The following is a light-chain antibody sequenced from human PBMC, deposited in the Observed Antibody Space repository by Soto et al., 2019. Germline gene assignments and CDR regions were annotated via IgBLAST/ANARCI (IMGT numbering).Light chain of an antibody. CDR3: QQYGSSLFT. Sequence: DSVLTQSPGTLSLSPGERATRSCRASQSVSSKYLAWYQQKPGQAPRVLIYVASIRATGIPERFSGGGSGTGCNLTITRLEPEDCAVYYCQQYGSSLFTFGPGTKVDIK. J-gene: IGKJ3*01. CDR2: VAS. CDR1: QSVSSKY. V-gene: IGKV3-20*01.